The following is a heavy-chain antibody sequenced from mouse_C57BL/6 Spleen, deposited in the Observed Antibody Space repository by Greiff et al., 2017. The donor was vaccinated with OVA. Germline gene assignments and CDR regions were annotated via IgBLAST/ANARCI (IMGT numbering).Heavy chain of an antibody. CDR3: ARGRDSSGLFAY. CDR2: INPYNGGT. CDR1: GYTFTDYY. Sequence: EVQLQQSGPVLVKPGASVKMSCKASGYTFTDYYMNWVKQSHGKSLEWIGVINPYNGGTSYNQKFKGKATLTVDESSSTAYMELNSLTAEDSAVYYCARGRDSSGLFAYWGQGTLVTVSA. J-gene: IGHJ3*01. V-gene: IGHV1-19*01. D-gene: IGHD3-2*02.